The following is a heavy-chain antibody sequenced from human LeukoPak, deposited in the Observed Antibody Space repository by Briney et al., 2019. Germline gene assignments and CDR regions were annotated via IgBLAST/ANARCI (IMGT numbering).Heavy chain of an antibody. D-gene: IGHD6-19*01. Sequence: GGSLILSCAASGFTFSNYAMSWVRQAAGRGLEWVSTISSRGDSTHDAGSVKGRFTISRDNSKNSLYLQMNSLRAEDTAVYYCAKGPRPDITVAHTLEKWGQGTLVTVSS. CDR1: GFTFSNYA. CDR2: ISSRGDST. CDR3: AKGPRPDITVAHTLEK. V-gene: IGHV3-23*01. J-gene: IGHJ4*02.